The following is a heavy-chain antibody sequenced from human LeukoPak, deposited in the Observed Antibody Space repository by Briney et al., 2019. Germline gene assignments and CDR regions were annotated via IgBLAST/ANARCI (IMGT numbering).Heavy chain of an antibody. D-gene: IGHD3-10*01. Sequence: GGSLRLSCAASGFTFSTYSMNWVRQAPGKGLEWVSYISSSTSTIYYADSVKGRFTISRDNAKNSLYLQMNSLRAEDTAVYYCARDLGSGSNALDYWGQGTLVTVSS. CDR3: ARDLGSGSNALDY. CDR2: ISSSTSTI. V-gene: IGHV3-48*01. J-gene: IGHJ4*02. CDR1: GFTFSTYS.